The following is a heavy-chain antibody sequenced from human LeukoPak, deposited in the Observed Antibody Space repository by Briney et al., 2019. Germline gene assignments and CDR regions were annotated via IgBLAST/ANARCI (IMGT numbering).Heavy chain of an antibody. V-gene: IGHV3-23*01. CDR1: GFTFSSYG. D-gene: IGHD4-17*01. Sequence: GGSLRLSCAASGFTFSSYGMSWVRQAPGKGLEWVSTISGSGVNRDYADSVKGRFIISRDNAKNSLYLQMNSLRAEHTAVYYCARDSAGVGDYGSFGFMDFWGKGTTVTISS. CDR2: ISGSGVNR. CDR3: ARDSAGVGDYGSFGFMDF. J-gene: IGHJ6*03.